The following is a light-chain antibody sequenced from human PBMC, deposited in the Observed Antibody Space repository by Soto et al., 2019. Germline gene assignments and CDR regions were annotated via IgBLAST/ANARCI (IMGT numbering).Light chain of an antibody. J-gene: IGKJ1*01. V-gene: IGKV1-5*01. CDR2: TAS. CDR3: QEYNNYCT. CDR1: QTISRW. Sequence: DIQMTQSPSTLSASVGDTVTITCQATQTISRWLAWYQQKQGKARRLLIYTASTLESGVPARFSASGAGTEFTVTICSLHPDDFATYSGQEYNNYCTFGQGTNVEVK.